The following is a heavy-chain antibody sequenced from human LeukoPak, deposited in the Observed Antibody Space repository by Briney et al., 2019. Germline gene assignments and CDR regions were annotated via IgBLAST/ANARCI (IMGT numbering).Heavy chain of an antibody. CDR1: GFTFSSYA. CDR2: ISSSGSTI. J-gene: IGHJ4*02. Sequence: GGSLRLSCAASGFTFSSYAMSWVRQAPGKGLEWVSYISSSGSTIYYADSVKGRFTISRDNAKNSPYLQMNSLRAEDTAVYYCASLQSSYDSSGYYVWGQGTLVTVSS. V-gene: IGHV3-48*03. CDR3: ASLQSSYDSSGYYV. D-gene: IGHD3-22*01.